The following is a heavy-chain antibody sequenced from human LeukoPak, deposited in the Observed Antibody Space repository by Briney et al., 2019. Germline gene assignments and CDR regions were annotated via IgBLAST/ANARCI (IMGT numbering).Heavy chain of an antibody. CDR1: GFTFSSYA. CDR3: ARAIVGRLDY. V-gene: IGHV3-30-3*01. CDR2: ISYDGSNK. D-gene: IGHD1-26*01. Sequence: GGSLRHSCAASGFTFSSYAMHWVRQAPGKGLEWVAVISYDGSNKYYADSVKGRFTISRDNSKNTLYLQMNSLRAEDTAVYYCARAIVGRLDYWGQGTLVTVSS. J-gene: IGHJ4*02.